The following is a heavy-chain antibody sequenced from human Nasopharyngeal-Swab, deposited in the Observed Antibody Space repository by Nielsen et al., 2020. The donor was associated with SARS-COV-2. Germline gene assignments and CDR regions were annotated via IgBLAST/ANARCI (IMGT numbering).Heavy chain of an antibody. CDR1: GYSFTTYW. J-gene: IGHJ4*02. Sequence: KVSCKGSGYSFTTYWIGWVRQMPGKGLEWMGIIYPGDSDTRYSPSFQGQVTISADKSISTAFLQWSSLKASDTAMYYCAGPDFSGRMSGLSYWGQGTLVTVSS. V-gene: IGHV5-51*01. D-gene: IGHD3-3*01. CDR2: IYPGDSDT. CDR3: AGPDFSGRMSGLSY.